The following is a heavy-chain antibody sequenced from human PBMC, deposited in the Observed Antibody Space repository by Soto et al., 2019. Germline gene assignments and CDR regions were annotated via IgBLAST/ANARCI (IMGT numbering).Heavy chain of an antibody. J-gene: IGHJ6*02. CDR2: ISYDGSKK. CDR1: GFRFSDYG. D-gene: IGHD1-26*01. Sequence: QVQLVESGGGVVQPGRSLRLSCAASGFRFSDYGIHWVRQAPGKGLEWLALISYDGSKKFYSDSVKGRFTIPRDNAKXXXXXXXXXXXXXXXXVXXXXXXXVDLLPYYYYGMDVWGQGTTX. CDR3: XXXXVDLLPYYYYGMDV. V-gene: IGHV3-30*03.